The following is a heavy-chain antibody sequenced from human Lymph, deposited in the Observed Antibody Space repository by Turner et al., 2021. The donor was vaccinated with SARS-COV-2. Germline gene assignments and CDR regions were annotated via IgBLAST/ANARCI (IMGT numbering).Heavy chain of an antibody. J-gene: IGHJ4*02. CDR3: ARGTGAADY. Sequence: GYADTVKGRFTISRDNAKNSLYLQVNSLRAEDTALYHCARGTGAADYWGQGTLVTVSS. V-gene: IGHV3-20*01. D-gene: IGHD7-27*01.